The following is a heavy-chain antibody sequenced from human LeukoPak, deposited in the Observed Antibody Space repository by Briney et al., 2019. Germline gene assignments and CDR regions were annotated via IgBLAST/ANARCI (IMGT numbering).Heavy chain of an antibody. CDR1: GGSISSGSYY. Sequence: PSQTRSLTCTVSGGSISSGSYYWSWIRQPAGKGLEWIGRIYTSGSTNYNPSLKSRVTISVDTSKNQFSLKLSSVTAADTAVYYCARAAGSSGYNGYYYYGMDVWGQGTTVTVSS. CDR2: IYTSGST. J-gene: IGHJ6*02. V-gene: IGHV4-61*02. D-gene: IGHD3-22*01. CDR3: ARAAGSSGYNGYYYYGMDV.